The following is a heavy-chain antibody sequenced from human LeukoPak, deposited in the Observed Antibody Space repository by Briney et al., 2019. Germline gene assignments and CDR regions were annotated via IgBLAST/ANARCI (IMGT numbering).Heavy chain of an antibody. Sequence: PGGSLRLSCAASGFTFSGHWMSWVRQAPGKGLEWVANIKQDGSEKYYVDSVKGRFTISRDNAKNSLYLQMNSLRAEDTAVYYCARDTDYGGNSGFDYWGQGTLVTVSS. J-gene: IGHJ4*02. V-gene: IGHV3-7*01. CDR2: IKQDGSEK. CDR3: ARDTDYGGNSGFDY. CDR1: GFTFSGHW. D-gene: IGHD4-23*01.